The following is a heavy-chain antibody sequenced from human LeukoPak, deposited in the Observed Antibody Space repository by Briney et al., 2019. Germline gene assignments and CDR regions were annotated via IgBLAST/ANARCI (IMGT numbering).Heavy chain of an antibody. CDR3: AKASSYTEYFQH. CDR1: GFTFSSYG. D-gene: IGHD4-11*01. CDR2: MSYDGSNK. V-gene: IGHV3-30*18. Sequence: GRSLRLSCAASGFTFSSYGMHWVRQAPGKGLEWVAVMSYDGSNKYYADSVKGRFTISRDNSKNTLYLQMNSLRAEDTAVYYCAKASSYTEYFQHWGQGTLVTVSS. J-gene: IGHJ1*01.